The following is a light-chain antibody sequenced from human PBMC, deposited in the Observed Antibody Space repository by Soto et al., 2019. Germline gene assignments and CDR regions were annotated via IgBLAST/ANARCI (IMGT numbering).Light chain of an antibody. CDR3: QHYGNSPII. J-gene: IGKJ5*01. Sequence: IVLTQSQGTLSLSPGERATLSCRASQSVFGNYLAWYQQKPGQAPRLIMYGASSRATGIPDRFSGSGSGTDFALTINRLEPEDFAVYYCQHYGNSPIIFGQGTLLEIK. CDR2: GAS. CDR1: QSVFGNY. V-gene: IGKV3-20*01.